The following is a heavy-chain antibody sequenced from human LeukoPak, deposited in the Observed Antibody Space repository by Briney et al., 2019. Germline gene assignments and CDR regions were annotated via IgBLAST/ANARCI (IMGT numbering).Heavy chain of an antibody. Sequence: GGSLRLSCAASGFTFSSYAMTWVRQAPGKGLEWVSAISGNGSSTYYADSVKGRFSISRDNSKNTLYLQMSSLRVEDTAVYYCAKLVGYYYDSSGYFRAVGYYFDYWGQGTLVTVSS. V-gene: IGHV3-23*01. CDR1: GFTFSSYA. CDR2: ISGNGSST. CDR3: AKLVGYYYDSSGYFRAVGYYFDY. J-gene: IGHJ4*02. D-gene: IGHD3-22*01.